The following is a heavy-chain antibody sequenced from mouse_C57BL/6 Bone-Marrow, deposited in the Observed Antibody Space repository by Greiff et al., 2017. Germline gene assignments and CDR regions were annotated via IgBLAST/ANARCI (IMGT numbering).Heavy chain of an antibody. D-gene: IGHD1-1*01. J-gene: IGHJ1*03. V-gene: IGHV5-17*01. Sequence: EVMLVESGGGLVKPGGSLKLSCAASGFTFSDYGMHWVRQAPEKGLEWVAYISSGSSTIYYADTVKGRFTISRDNAKNTLFLQMTSLRSEDTAMYYCARSGSSLYSVFDVWGTGTTVTVSS. CDR2: ISSGSSTI. CDR3: ARSGSSLYSVFDV. CDR1: GFTFSDYG.